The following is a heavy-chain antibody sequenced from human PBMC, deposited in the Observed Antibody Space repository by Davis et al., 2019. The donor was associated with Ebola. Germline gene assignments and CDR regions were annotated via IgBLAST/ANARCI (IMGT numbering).Heavy chain of an antibody. CDR3: ATGTRGGGWYWGPDY. D-gene: IGHD6-19*01. CDR2: INPSGGST. J-gene: IGHJ4*02. Sequence: AASVKVSCKASGYTFTSYYMHWVRQAPGQGLEWMGIINPSGGSTSYAQKFQGRVTMTRDTSTSTAYMELSSLRSEDTAVYYCATGTRGGGWYWGPDYWGQGTLVTVSS. V-gene: IGHV1-46*01. CDR1: GYTFTSYY.